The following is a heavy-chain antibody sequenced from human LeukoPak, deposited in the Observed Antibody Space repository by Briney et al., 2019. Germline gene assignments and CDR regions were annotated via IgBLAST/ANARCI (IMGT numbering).Heavy chain of an antibody. D-gene: IGHD6-13*01. J-gene: IGHJ4*02. CDR1: GGSISSGDYY. CDR2: ISDSGST. CDR3: ARDRQQLVRGDHFDY. V-gene: IGHV4-39*07. Sequence: SETLSLTRTVSGGSISSGDYYWVWIRQPPGKGLECIGSISDSGSTYNHPSLKSRVTISIDTSKNQFSLKLSSVTAADTAVYYCARDRQQLVRGDHFDYWGQGTLVTVSS.